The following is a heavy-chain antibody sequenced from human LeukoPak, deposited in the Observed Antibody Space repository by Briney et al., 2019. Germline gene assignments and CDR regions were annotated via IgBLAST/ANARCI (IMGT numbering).Heavy chain of an antibody. CDR1: GFTFSSYA. J-gene: IGHJ1*01. Sequence: SGGSLRLSCAASGFTFSSYAMSWVRQAPGKGLEWVSAISGSGGSTYYADSVKGRFTISRDNSENTLYLQMNSLRAEDTAVYYCAKGVAAAASAEYFQHWGQGTLVTVSS. CDR3: AKGVAAAASAEYFQH. D-gene: IGHD6-13*01. CDR2: ISGSGGST. V-gene: IGHV3-23*01.